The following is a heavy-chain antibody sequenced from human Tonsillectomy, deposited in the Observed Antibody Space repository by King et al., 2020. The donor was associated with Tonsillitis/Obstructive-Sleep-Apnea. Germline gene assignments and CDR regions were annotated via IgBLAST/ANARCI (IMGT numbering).Heavy chain of an antibody. CDR1: GDSVPSNRAA. V-gene: IGHV6-1*01. J-gene: IGHJ3*02. CDR2: TFYRSKWYN. CDR3: ARFQTDAFDI. Sequence: VQLQQSGPGLVKASQTLSLTCAISGDSVPSNRAAWNWIRQSPSRGLEWLGRTFYRSKWYNEYAASVKSRITINPDTSKNQFSLQLSSVTPDDTSIYFCARFQTDAFDIWGQGTTVTVSS.